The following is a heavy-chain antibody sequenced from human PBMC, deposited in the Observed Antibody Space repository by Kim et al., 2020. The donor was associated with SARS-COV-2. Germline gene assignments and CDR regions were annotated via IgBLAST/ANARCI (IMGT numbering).Heavy chain of an antibody. D-gene: IGHD3-9*01. V-gene: IGHV3-20*03. J-gene: IGHJ4*02. CDR3: ARGVHEILTEFDY. Sequence: SEDTVKGRLTISSDNAKNSLYLQMNSLRAGDTALDYCARGVHEILTEFDYWGQGTLVTVSS.